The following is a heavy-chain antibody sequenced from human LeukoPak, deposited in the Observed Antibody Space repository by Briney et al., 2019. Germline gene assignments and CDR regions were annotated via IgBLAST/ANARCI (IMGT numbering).Heavy chain of an antibody. Sequence: PSETLSLTCTVSGGSISSYYWSWIRQPPGRGLEWIGNIYSSGGTNYNPSLKSRVTTSVDTSKNQFSLKLTSVTAADTAVYYCARYRGNSNGGFDPWGQGTLVTVSS. CDR1: GGSISSYY. V-gene: IGHV4-59*01. D-gene: IGHD4-23*01. J-gene: IGHJ5*02. CDR2: IYSSGGT. CDR3: ARYRGNSNGGFDP.